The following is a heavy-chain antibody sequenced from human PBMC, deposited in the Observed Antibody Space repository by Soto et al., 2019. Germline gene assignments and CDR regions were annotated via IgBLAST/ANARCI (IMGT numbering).Heavy chain of an antibody. Sequence: QVQLRESGPGLVKPSQTLSLTCTVSGGSISSGDYYWSWIRQPPGKGLEWIGYIYYSGSTYYNPSLKSRVTISVDTSKNQFSLNLSSVTGADTAMYYCARAGVATIYPGNNWFDPWGQGTLVTVSS. CDR1: GGSISSGDYY. CDR2: IYYSGST. D-gene: IGHD5-12*01. V-gene: IGHV4-30-4*01. CDR3: ARAGVATIYPGNNWFDP. J-gene: IGHJ5*02.